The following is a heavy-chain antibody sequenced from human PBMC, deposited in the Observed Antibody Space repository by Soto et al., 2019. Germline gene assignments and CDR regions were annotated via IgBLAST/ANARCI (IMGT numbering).Heavy chain of an antibody. V-gene: IGHV3-23*01. CDR1: GFTFGNYA. D-gene: IGHD2-2*01. Sequence: PGGSLRLSCAASGFTFGNYAMNLVRQAPGKGLEWVSTVSGNGAVTYYADSVKGRFTISRDNSRSTLYLQMNNLRAEDTAIYFCAKVPASLKTFDYWGQGTLVTVSS. CDR3: AKVPASLKTFDY. J-gene: IGHJ4*02. CDR2: VSGNGAVT.